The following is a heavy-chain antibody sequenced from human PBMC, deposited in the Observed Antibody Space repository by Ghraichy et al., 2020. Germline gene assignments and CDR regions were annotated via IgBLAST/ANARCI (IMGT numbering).Heavy chain of an antibody. Sequence: SETLSLTCAISGDSVSSNSAAWNWIRQSPSIGLEWLGRTYYRSKWYNDYAVSVKSRITINPDTSKNQFSLQLNSVTPEDTAVYYCARDGLCFGELVYYYGMDVWGKGTTVTVSS. V-gene: IGHV6-1*01. CDR3: ARDGLCFGELVYYYGMDV. J-gene: IGHJ6*04. CDR1: GDSVSSNSAA. D-gene: IGHD3-10*01. CDR2: TYYRSKWYN.